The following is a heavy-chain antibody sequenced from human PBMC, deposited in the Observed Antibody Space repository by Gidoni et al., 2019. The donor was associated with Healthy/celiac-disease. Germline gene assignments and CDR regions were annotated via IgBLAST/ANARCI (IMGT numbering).Heavy chain of an antibody. CDR1: GFTFSDYY. Sequence: QVQLLESGGGLVKPGASLRLPCAAPGFTFSDYYMSWIRQAPGKGLEWVSYISSSGSTIYYADSVKGRFTISRDNAKNSLYLQMNGLRAEDTAVYYCAGAGSSTPLDYWGQGTLVTVSS. J-gene: IGHJ4*02. V-gene: IGHV3-11*01. CDR2: ISSSGSTI. CDR3: AGAGSSTPLDY. D-gene: IGHD2-2*01.